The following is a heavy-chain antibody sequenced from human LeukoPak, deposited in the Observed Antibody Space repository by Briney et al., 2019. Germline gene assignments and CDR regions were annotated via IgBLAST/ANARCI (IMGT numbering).Heavy chain of an antibody. Sequence: SETLSLTCTVSGGSISTYYWSWIRQPPGKGLEWIGYIYYSGSSNYNPSLKSRVTISLDMSTNQFSLKPSSVTAADTAVYYCARGARIAALVRWFDPWGQGTLVTVSS. J-gene: IGHJ5*02. D-gene: IGHD6-13*01. CDR3: ARGARIAALVRWFDP. CDR1: GGSISTYY. CDR2: IYYSGSS. V-gene: IGHV4-59*01.